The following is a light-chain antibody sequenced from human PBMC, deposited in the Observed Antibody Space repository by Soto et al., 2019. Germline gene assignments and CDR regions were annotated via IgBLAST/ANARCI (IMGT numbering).Light chain of an antibody. Sequence: EIVLTQSPGTLSLSPGDRATHSCRASQSVNSNYLAWYQRKPGQAPRLLIYGASNRATDNPYRFSASGSGTDFTLTITRLEAEDFAVYYCQQYDSTPSTFGQGTKVEVK. CDR3: QQYDSTPST. V-gene: IGKV3-20*01. CDR1: QSVNSNY. J-gene: IGKJ1*01. CDR2: GAS.